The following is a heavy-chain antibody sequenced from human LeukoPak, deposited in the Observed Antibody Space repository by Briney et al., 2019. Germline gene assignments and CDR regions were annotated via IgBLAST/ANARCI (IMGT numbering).Heavy chain of an antibody. CDR2: IKQDGSEK. V-gene: IGHV3-7*01. CDR3: ARAYSSVWNDAFDI. J-gene: IGHJ3*02. D-gene: IGHD6-19*01. Sequence: GGSLRLSCAASGFTFSSYWMSWVRQAPGKGLEWVANIKQDGSEKYYVDSVKGRFTISRDNAKNSLYLQMNSLRAEDTAVYYCARAYSSVWNDAFDIWGPGTMVTVSS. CDR1: GFTFSSYW.